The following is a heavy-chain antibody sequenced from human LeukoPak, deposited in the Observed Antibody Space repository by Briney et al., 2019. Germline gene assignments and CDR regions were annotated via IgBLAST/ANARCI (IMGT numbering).Heavy chain of an antibody. CDR3: ARGRYSGTTYYFDY. J-gene: IGHJ4*02. CDR2: ISASGGNI. D-gene: IGHD5-12*01. Sequence: GGSLRLSCAASGFTFSSYAMGWVRQAPGKGLEWVSSISASGGNIYYADSVKGRFTFSRGNSKNTLHLQMNSLRAEDTAMYYCARGRYSGTTYYFDYWGQGTLVTVSS. V-gene: IGHV3-23*01. CDR1: GFTFSSYA.